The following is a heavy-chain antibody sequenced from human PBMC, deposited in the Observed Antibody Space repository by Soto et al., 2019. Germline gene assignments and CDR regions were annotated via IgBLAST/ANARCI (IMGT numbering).Heavy chain of an antibody. Sequence: PGGSLRLSCAASGFTFSSYTMTWVRQAPARGLEWVSDISGSGVSTYYGDSVKGRFTTSRDNSKNTLFLQMNSLRAEDTAVYYCARHATVTTLSFDYWGQGTLVTVSS. CDR3: ARHATVTTLSFDY. CDR2: ISGSGVST. J-gene: IGHJ4*02. V-gene: IGHV3-23*01. CDR1: GFTFSSYT. D-gene: IGHD4-17*01.